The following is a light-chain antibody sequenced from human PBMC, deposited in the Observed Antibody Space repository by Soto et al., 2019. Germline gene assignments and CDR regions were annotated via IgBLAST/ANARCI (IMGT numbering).Light chain of an antibody. J-gene: IGLJ3*02. V-gene: IGLV1-44*01. CDR2: NHN. CDR1: SSNIGTNA. CDR3: GTWDDSLSAVL. Sequence: QSVLTQPPSASGTPGQRVAISCSGGSSNIGTNAVNWYQQLPGTAPKLLIYNHNQRTSGVPDRFSASKSGTSASLAISGLQSEDEADYYCGTWDDSLSAVLFGGGTKLTVL.